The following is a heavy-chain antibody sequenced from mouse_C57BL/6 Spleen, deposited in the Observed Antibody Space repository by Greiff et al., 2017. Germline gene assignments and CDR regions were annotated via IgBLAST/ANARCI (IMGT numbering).Heavy chain of an antibody. Sequence: QVQLQQPGAELVKPGASVKLSGKASGNPFTSYWRHWGKRRPGRGLEGIGRIDPNSGGTKYNEKFKSKATLTVDKPSSTAYMQLSSLTSEDSAVYYCAGYYSLDYWGQGTTLTVSS. D-gene: IGHD2-12*01. V-gene: IGHV1-72*01. CDR3: AGYYSLDY. CDR1: GNPFTSYW. CDR2: IDPNSGGT. J-gene: IGHJ2*01.